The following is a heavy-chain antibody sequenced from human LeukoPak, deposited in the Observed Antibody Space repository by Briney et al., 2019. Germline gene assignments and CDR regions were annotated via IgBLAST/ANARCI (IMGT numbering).Heavy chain of an antibody. CDR3: AAEAAYYYDSRDAFDV. V-gene: IGHV1-58*01. J-gene: IGHJ3*01. CDR1: VFTFTSSA. CDR2: IVVGSGNT. D-gene: IGHD3-22*01. Sequence: SVKVSCKASVFTFTSSAVQWVRQARGQRLEWIGWIVVGSGNTNYAQKFQERVTITRDMSTSLVYMELSSLRSEDTAVYYCAAEAAYYYDSRDAFDVWGQGTMVTVSS.